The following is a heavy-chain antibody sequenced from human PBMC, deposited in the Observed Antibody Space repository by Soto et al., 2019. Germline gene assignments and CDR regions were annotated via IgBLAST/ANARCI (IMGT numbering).Heavy chain of an antibody. D-gene: IGHD6-19*01. V-gene: IGHV3-23*01. J-gene: IGHJ4*02. Sequence: PGGSLRLSCAASGFTFSSYAMSWVRQAPGKGLEWVSAISGSGGSTYYADSVRGRFTISRDNSKNTLYLQMNSLRAEDTAVYYCATEDSSGWYPFDYWGQGTLVTVSS. CDR3: ATEDSSGWYPFDY. CDR1: GFTFSSYA. CDR2: ISGSGGST.